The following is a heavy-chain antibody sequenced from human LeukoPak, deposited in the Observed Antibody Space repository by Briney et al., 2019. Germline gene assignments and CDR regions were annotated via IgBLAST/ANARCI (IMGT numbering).Heavy chain of an antibody. CDR3: AREGGYCTNGVCIGLDY. V-gene: IGHV1-18*01. D-gene: IGHD2-8*01. J-gene: IGHJ4*02. CDR1: GYTFTSYG. CDR2: ISAYDGNT. Sequence: ASVKVSCKASGYTFTSYGISWVRQAPGQGLEWMGWISAYDGNTNYAQKLQGRVTMTTDTSTSTAYVELRSLRSDDTAVYYCAREGGYCTNGVCIGLDYWGQGTLVTVSS.